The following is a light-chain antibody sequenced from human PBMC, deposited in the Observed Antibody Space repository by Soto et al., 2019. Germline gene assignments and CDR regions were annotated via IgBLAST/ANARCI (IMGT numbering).Light chain of an antibody. CDR2: KDN. Sequence: QSVLTQPPSTSGAPGQRVTIYCSGSMSNIGRNNVNWYQQLPGTAPKVLMYKDNRRPSGVPDRFSGSKSGTSASLAISGLQSEDEATYYCAAWAVGLEGPIFGGGTKLTVL. V-gene: IGLV1-44*01. CDR3: AAWAVGLEGPI. J-gene: IGLJ2*01. CDR1: MSNIGRNN.